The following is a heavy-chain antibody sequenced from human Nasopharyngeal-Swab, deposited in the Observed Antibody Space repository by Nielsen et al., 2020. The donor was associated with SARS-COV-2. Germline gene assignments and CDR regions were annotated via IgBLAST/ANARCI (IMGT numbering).Heavy chain of an antibody. J-gene: IGHJ6*02. CDR3: ARTQERRSYPYYYYYGRDV. V-gene: IGHV3-30-3*01. CDR2: ISYDGSKK. D-gene: IGHD3-16*01. CDR1: GFTFSSYA. Sequence: GESLKISCAASGFTFSSYAMHWVRQAPGKGLEWVAVISYDGSKKYYADSVKGRFTISRDNSKNTLYLQMNSLRAEDTAVYYCARTQERRSYPYYYYYGRDVWGQGTTGTVAS.